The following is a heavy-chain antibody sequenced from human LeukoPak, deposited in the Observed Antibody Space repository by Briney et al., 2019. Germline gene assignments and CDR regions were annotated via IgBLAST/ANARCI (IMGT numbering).Heavy chain of an antibody. J-gene: IGHJ4*02. CDR2: ISWNGGST. Sequence: GGSVRLSCAVSGFTFDDYGMTWVGQAPGEGLEWVSGISWNGGSTDYADSVKGRFTISRDDAKSSLYLQMNSLRAEDTAFYYCGRAITPLDFWGQGNLVIVSS. CDR1: GFTFDDYG. V-gene: IGHV3-20*04. CDR3: GRAITPLDF.